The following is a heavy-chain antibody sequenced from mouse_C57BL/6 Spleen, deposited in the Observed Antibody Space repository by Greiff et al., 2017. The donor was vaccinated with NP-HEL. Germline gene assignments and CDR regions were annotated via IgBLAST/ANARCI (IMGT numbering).Heavy chain of an antibody. Sequence: EVQLQESGPGLVKPSQSLSLTCSVSGYSITSGYYWYWIRQFPGNQLEWVGYISYDGSNNYNPSFKNRTSITLDTSKNQFFLKLNSGTTEDTATYYCARGGLWGYYFDYWGQGTTLTVSS. CDR3: ARGGLWGYYFDY. J-gene: IGHJ2*01. V-gene: IGHV3-6*01. CDR1: GYSITSGYY. CDR2: ISYDGSN. D-gene: IGHD1-1*02.